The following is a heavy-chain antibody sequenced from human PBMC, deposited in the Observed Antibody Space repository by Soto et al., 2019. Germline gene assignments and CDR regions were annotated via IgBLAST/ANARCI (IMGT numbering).Heavy chain of an antibody. CDR1: GYSFTSYW. CDR2: IYPGDSDT. Sequence: GESLKISCKGSGYSFTSYWIGWVRQMPGKGLEWMGIIYPGDSDTRYSPSFQGQVTISADKSISTAYLQWSSLKASDTAMYYCARQGGLITIFGVVKDNWFDPWGQGTLVTVSS. D-gene: IGHD3-3*01. CDR3: ARQGGLITIFGVVKDNWFDP. V-gene: IGHV5-51*01. J-gene: IGHJ5*02.